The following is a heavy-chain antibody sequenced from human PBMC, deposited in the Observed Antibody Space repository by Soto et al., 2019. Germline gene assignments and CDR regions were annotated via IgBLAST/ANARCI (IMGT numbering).Heavy chain of an antibody. V-gene: IGHV3-30*03. D-gene: IGHD5-12*01. J-gene: IGHJ5*02. Sequence: VQLVESGGGVVQPGRSLRLSCAASGFTFSSYGMHWVRQAPGKGLEWVAVISYDGSNKYYADSVKGRFTISRDNSKNTLYLQMNSLRAEDTAVYYCARVATVAPWGQGTLVTVSS. CDR3: ARVATVAP. CDR1: GFTFSSYG. CDR2: ISYDGSNK.